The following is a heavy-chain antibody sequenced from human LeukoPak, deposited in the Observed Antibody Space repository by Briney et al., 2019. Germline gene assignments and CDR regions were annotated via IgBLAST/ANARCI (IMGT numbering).Heavy chain of an antibody. Sequence: GGSLSLSCVASGFTVSSDYMSWVRQAPGKGLEWVSVIYSGGSTYYVDSVKGRFTISRDNSKNTLHLQMNSLRAEDTAVYYCARGTQPHHFDYWGQGTLVTVSS. CDR2: IYSGGST. CDR1: GFTVSSDY. J-gene: IGHJ4*02. D-gene: IGHD1-14*01. CDR3: ARGTQPHHFDY. V-gene: IGHV3-66*01.